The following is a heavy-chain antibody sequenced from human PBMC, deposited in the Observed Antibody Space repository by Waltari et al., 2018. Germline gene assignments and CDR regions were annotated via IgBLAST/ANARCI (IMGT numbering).Heavy chain of an antibody. Sequence: QVQLVLSGAEVKKHGASVNVSCRASGYTFTSSGISWGRQAPGQGLEWMGWSIAYNGNTNYAQKLQGRVTMTTDTSTSTAYMELRSLRSDDTAVYYCARGVAKDAFDIWGQGTMVTVSS. V-gene: IGHV1-18*01. CDR3: ARGVAKDAFDI. CDR1: GYTFTSSG. D-gene: IGHD2-15*01. J-gene: IGHJ3*02. CDR2: SIAYNGNT.